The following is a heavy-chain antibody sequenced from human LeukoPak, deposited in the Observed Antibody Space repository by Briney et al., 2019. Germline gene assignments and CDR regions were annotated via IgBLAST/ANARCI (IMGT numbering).Heavy chain of an antibody. Sequence: PSETLSLTCAVYGGSFSGYYWSWIRQPPGKGLEWIGEINHSGSTNYNPSLKSRVTISVDTSKNQLSLKLSSVTAADTAVYYCARVEVVPAGWFDPWGQGTLVTVSS. V-gene: IGHV4-34*01. J-gene: IGHJ5*02. CDR3: ARVEVVPAGWFDP. D-gene: IGHD2-15*01. CDR2: INHSGST. CDR1: GGSFSGYY.